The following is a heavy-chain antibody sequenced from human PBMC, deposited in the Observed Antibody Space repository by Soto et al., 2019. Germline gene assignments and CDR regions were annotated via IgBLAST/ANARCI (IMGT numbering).Heavy chain of an antibody. V-gene: IGHV1-18*01. CDR3: ARDLSYGLCDY. CDR1: GYTFTSYG. J-gene: IGHJ4*02. CDR2: ISAHNGNT. Sequence: QVQLVQSGAEVKKPGASVKVSCKASGYTFTSYGISWVRQAPGQGLEWMGWISAHNGNTKYAQKRQGRVTMTTGTSTSKAYMELRSLRSDDTAVYYCARDLSYGLCDYWGQGTLVTVSS. D-gene: IGHD5-18*01.